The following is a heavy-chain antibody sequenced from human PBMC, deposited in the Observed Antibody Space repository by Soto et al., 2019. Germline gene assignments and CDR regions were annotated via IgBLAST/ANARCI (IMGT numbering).Heavy chain of an antibody. V-gene: IGHV3-23*01. CDR1: GFTFSSYA. J-gene: IGHJ6*02. CDR3: AKVGTAAAEDYYYYYGMDV. D-gene: IGHD6-13*01. Sequence: GGSLRLSCAASGFTFSSYAMSWVRQAPGKGLEWVSAISGSGGSTYYADSVKGRFTISRDNSKNTLYLQMNSLRAEDTAVYYCAKVGTAAAEDYYYYYGMDVWGQGTTVTVSS. CDR2: ISGSGGST.